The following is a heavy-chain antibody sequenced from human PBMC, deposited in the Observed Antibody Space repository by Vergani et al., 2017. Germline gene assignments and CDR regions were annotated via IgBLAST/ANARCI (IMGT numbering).Heavy chain of an antibody. CDR2: ISAYNGNT. V-gene: IGHV1-18*01. CDR1: GYTFTSYG. CDR3: AREAGNYYYDSSGYSN. Sequence: QVQLVQSGAEVKKPGASVKVSCKASGYTFTSYGISWVRQAPGQGLEWMGWISAYNGNTNYAQKFQGRVTITRDTSASTAYMELSSLRSEDTAVYYCAREAGNYYYDSSGYSNWGQGTLVTVSS. J-gene: IGHJ4*02. D-gene: IGHD3-22*01.